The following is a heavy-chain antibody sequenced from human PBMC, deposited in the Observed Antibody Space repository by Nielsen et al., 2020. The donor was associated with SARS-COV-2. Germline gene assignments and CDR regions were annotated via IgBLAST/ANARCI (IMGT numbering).Heavy chain of an antibody. J-gene: IGHJ6*04. CDR3: ARGADDFWRLDV. D-gene: IGHD3-3*01. CDR2: IYYSGT. Sequence: GSLRLSCTVSGGSISSYYWTWIRQPPGKGLEWIGYIYYSGTNYIPSLKSRLTISSDTSKNQFSLTLRSVTAADTAVYYCARGADDFWRLDVWGRGTTVTVSS. CDR1: GGSISSYY. V-gene: IGHV4-59*01.